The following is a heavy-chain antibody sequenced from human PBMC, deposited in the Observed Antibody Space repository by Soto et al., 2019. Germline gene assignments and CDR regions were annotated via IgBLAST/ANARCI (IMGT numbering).Heavy chain of an antibody. CDR1: GGTFRTYA. V-gene: IGHV1-69*12. D-gene: IGHD6-19*01. J-gene: IGHJ6*02. CDR2: IIPIFGKV. Sequence: QVQLLQSGAEVKKPGSSVRVSCEASGGTFRTYAISWVRQAPGQGLEWMGAIIPIFGKVNSAQKFQARVTITADESTNTVYMDLRRLTSEDTAVYYCAKGAVGGTPTCYYYCGMDVWGQGTTVTVS. CDR3: AKGAVGGTPTCYYYCGMDV.